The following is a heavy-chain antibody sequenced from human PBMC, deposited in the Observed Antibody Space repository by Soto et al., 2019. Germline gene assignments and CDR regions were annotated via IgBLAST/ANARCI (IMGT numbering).Heavy chain of an antibody. CDR1: GGTFSSYA. Sequence: QVQLVQSGAEVKKPGSSVKVSCKASGGTFSSYAISWVRQAPGQGLEWMGGIIPIFGTANYAQKFQGRVTITANESTSQAYMELSSLGSEDTAVYYCARGRLVIISRYCSGGSCYPSPHYYYYGMDVWGQGTTVTVSS. CDR3: ARGRLVIISRYCSGGSCYPSPHYYYYGMDV. CDR2: IIPIFGTA. V-gene: IGHV1-69*01. D-gene: IGHD2-15*01. J-gene: IGHJ6*02.